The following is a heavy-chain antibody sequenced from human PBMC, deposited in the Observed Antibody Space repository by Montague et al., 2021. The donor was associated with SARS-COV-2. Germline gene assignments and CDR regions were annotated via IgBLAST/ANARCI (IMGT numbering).Heavy chain of an antibody. J-gene: IGHJ4*02. D-gene: IGHD1-26*01. CDR1: GFTFSSYA. CDR2: ITGSGGGT. V-gene: IGHV3-23*01. CDR3: AEDQVYSGGYFAD. Sequence: SLRLSCAASGFTFSSYAMSWVRQAPGKGLEWVSAITGSGGGTYYAGSVKGRFTISKDNSKNMLYLQMNSLRAEDTAVYYCAEDQVYSGGYFADWGQGTLVTV.